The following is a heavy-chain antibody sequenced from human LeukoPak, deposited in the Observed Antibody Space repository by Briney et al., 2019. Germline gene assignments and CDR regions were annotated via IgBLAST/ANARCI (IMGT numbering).Heavy chain of an antibody. D-gene: IGHD2-15*01. CDR2: INSDGRSI. Sequence: PRGSLRLSCAASGFTFSTNWMYWVRQAPGKGLVWVSRINSDGRSIGYADSVKGRFTISRDNAYNTLHLQMNSLRAEDTALYYCASGGRVGDIFDIWGQGTMVRVSS. V-gene: IGHV3-74*01. CDR1: GFTFSTNW. J-gene: IGHJ3*02. CDR3: ASGGRVGDIFDI.